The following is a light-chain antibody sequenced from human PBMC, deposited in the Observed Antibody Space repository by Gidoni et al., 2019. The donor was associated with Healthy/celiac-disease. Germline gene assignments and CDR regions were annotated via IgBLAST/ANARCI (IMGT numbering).Light chain of an antibody. V-gene: IGLV1-40*01. CDR2: GNS. J-gene: IGLJ2*01. CDR1: SSNIGAGYD. CDR3: QSYDSSLSGRGVV. Sequence: QSVLTQPPSVSAAPGQRVTISCTGSSSNIGAGYDVHWYQQLPGTAPKLLIYGNSNRPSGVPDRFSGSKSGTSASLAITGLQAEDEADYYCQSYDSSLSGRGVVFGGGTKLTVL.